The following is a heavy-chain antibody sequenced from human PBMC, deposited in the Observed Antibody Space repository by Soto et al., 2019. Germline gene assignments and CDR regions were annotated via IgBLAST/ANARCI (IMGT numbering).Heavy chain of an antibody. CDR2: INTNTGAT. CDR3: ARSVTPHLAAAF. CDR1: GYTFTTYY. D-gene: IGHD4-17*01. Sequence: QVQLVQSGAEVKKPGASVKVSCKASGYTFTTYYINWVRQAPGQGLDWMGWINTNTGATNYAQKFQGWVTLTRDTSVTTAYMEVSRLTSGDTALYFSARSVTPHLAAAFWGQGTLVTVSS. J-gene: IGHJ4*02. V-gene: IGHV1-2*04.